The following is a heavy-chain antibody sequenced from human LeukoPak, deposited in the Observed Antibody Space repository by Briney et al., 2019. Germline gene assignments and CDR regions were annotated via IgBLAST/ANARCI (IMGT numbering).Heavy chain of an antibody. D-gene: IGHD3-3*01. Sequence: PSETLSLTCTVSSYSISRGYYWGWIGQPPGKGLEGRGSIYHCGSAYYNASLKGRVTVSGDTAKNQLSLKLNSVTAADPAVYYCARVPHGETIFGVVLYWFDPWGQGTLVTVFS. CDR1: SYSISRGYY. CDR3: ARVPHGETIFGVVLYWFDP. CDR2: IYHCGSA. J-gene: IGHJ5*02. V-gene: IGHV4-38-2*02.